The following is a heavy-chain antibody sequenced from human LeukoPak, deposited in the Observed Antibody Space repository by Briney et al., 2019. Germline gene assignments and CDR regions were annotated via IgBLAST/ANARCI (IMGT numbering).Heavy chain of an antibody. CDR1: GDSVSSDSTA. D-gene: IGHD1-26*01. CDR2: TYFRSKWYN. CDR3: AREGGDAFDV. V-gene: IGHV6-1*01. J-gene: IGHJ3*01. Sequence: SQTLSLTCALSGDSVSSDSTAWNWIRQSPSRGLEWLGRTYFRSKWYNDYAVSVKSRTTINPDTSKNQLSLQLNSVTPEDTAVYYCAREGGDAFDVWGQGTMVTVSS.